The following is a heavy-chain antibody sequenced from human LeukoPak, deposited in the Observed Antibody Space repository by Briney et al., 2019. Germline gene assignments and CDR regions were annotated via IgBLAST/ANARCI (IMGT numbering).Heavy chain of an antibody. CDR3: ARGGTAWRY. J-gene: IGHJ4*02. Sequence: SETLSLTCTVSGGSISSYYWTWIRQPPGKGLEWIGYIYYSGTTYYNPSLKSRVTISLDTSKNQFSLKLSSVTAADTAVYYCARGGTAWRYWGQGTLVTVSS. CDR1: GGSISSYY. D-gene: IGHD1-1*01. V-gene: IGHV4-59*12. CDR2: IYYSGTT.